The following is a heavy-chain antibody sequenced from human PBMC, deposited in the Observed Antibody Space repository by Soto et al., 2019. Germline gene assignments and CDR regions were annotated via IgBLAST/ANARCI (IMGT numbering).Heavy chain of an antibody. J-gene: IGHJ5*02. CDR3: ARMYSSGSGWFHP. V-gene: IGHV4-31*03. CDR1: GYSITAGGYY. CDR2: FFSRGSI. D-gene: IGHD6-19*01. Sequence: SETLSLTCFVSGYSITAGGYYWSWIRRHPGKGLEWIGSFFSRGSILYNPSLRSRVSISGDTSSNQFSMSLTSVTAADTARYYCARMYSSGSGWFHPWGQGTLVTVSS.